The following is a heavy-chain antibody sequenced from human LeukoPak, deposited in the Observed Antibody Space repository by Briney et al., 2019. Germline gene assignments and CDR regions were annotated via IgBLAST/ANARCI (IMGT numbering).Heavy chain of an antibody. Sequence: SETLSLTCDVSGVSFSTYYWSWIRQSTEKGLEYIGSIFYNGNTYYNPSLESRVTIPVDTSKNQFSLKLSSVTAADTAVYYCTRRPKEPGFWSGYVDSWGQGTLVTVSS. CDR2: IFYNGNT. V-gene: IGHV4-39*01. D-gene: IGHD3-3*01. CDR1: GVSFSTYY. J-gene: IGHJ4*02. CDR3: TRRPKEPGFWSGYVDS.